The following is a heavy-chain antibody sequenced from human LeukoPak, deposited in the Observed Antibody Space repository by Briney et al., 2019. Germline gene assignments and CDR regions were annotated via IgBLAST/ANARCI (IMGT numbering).Heavy chain of an antibody. CDR3: ARGGYCSSTSCLTYFDY. CDR2: IIPILGIA. J-gene: IGHJ4*02. Sequence: SVKVSCKASGGTFSSYTISWVRQAPGQGLEWMGRIIPILGIANYAQKFQGRVTITADKSTSTAYMGLSSLRSEDTAVYYCARGGYCSSTSCLTYFDYWGQGTLVTVSS. V-gene: IGHV1-69*02. CDR1: GGTFSSYT. D-gene: IGHD2-2*01.